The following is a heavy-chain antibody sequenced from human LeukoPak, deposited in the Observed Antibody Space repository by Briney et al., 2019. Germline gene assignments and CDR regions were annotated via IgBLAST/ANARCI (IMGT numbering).Heavy chain of an antibody. Sequence: PGESLKISGKGSGSRFTSYWIGWVRQLPGKGLEWMGLIYPGDSDTRYSPSFQGQVTISADKSISTAYLQWSSLKASDTAMYYCARRPLGYCSGGSCLGFDYWGREPWSPSPQ. CDR2: IYPGDSDT. CDR3: ARRPLGYCSGGSCLGFDY. D-gene: IGHD2-15*01. CDR1: GSRFTSYW. J-gene: IGHJ4*02. V-gene: IGHV5-51*01.